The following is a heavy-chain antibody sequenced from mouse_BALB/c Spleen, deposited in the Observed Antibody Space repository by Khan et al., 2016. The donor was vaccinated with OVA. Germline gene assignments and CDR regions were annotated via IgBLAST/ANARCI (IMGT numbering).Heavy chain of an antibody. CDR3: ARSYFYGYYFDQ. D-gene: IGHD1-1*01. CDR1: GFTFSSFG. V-gene: IGHV5-17*02. CDR2: ISGDSSTI. J-gene: IGHJ2*01. Sequence: EVQGVESGGGLVQPGGSRKLSCVASGFTFSSFGMHWVRPAPEKGLEWVAYISGDSSTIYYTDTVKGRFTISRDNPKNTLFLQITSLRSEDMAMYYCARSYFYGYYFDQWGQGTTLTVSS.